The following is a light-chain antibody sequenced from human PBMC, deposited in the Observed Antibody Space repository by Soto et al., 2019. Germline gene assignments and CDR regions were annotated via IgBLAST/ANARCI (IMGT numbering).Light chain of an antibody. CDR3: SSCTSSNTFV. J-gene: IGLJ1*01. Sequence: QSVLTQPASVSGSPGQSITISCTGTSSDVGANTYVSWYQHHPGKAPKVLIHDVSNRPSGVSNRFSGFKSGNTAFLTISGLQAEDEADYYCSSCTSSNTFVFGTGTKVTVL. CDR1: SSDVGANTY. V-gene: IGLV2-14*03. CDR2: DVS.